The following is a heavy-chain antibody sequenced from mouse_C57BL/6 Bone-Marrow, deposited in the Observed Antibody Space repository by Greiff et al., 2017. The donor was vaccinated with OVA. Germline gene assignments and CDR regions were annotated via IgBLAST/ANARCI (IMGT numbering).Heavy chain of an antibody. CDR1: GYAFSSYW. J-gene: IGHJ2*01. CDR2: IYPGDGDT. V-gene: IGHV1-80*01. Sequence: QVQLQQSGAELVKPGASVKISCKASGYAFSSYWMNWVKQRPGKGLEWIGQIYPGDGDTNYNGTFKGKATLTADKSSSTAYMQLSSLTSEDSAVYFCARWEDGYYADYFDYWGQGTTLTVAS. CDR3: ARWEDGYYADYFDY. D-gene: IGHD2-3*01.